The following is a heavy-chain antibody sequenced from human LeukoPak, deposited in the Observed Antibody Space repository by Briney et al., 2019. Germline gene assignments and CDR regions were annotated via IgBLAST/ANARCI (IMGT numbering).Heavy chain of an antibody. Sequence: PGGSLRLTCAASGFTFSSYWMSWVRQAPGKGLEWVANIKQDGSEKYYVDSVKSRFTISRDNAKKSLYLQINSLRAEDTAVCYCARVTRGGYDGYFDYWGQGTLVTVSS. CDR1: GFTFSSYW. CDR2: IKQDGSEK. D-gene: IGHD5-12*01. V-gene: IGHV3-7*01. CDR3: ARVTRGGYDGYFDY. J-gene: IGHJ4*02.